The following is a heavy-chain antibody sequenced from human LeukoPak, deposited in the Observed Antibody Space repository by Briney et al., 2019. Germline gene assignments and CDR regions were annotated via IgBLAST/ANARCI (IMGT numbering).Heavy chain of an antibody. CDR1: GGSFSGYY. V-gene: IGHV4-34*01. D-gene: IGHD6-25*01. CDR2: INHSGST. Sequence: SETLSLTCAVYGGSFSGYYWSWIRQPPGKGLEWIGEINHSGSTNYNPSLKSRVTISVDTSKNQFSLKLSSVTAADTAVYYCARQGLGRYFDYWGQGTLVTVSS. CDR3: ARQGLGRYFDY. J-gene: IGHJ4*02.